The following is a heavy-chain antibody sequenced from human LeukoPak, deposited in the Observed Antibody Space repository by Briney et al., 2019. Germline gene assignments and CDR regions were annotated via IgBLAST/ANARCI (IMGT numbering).Heavy chain of an antibody. CDR1: GFTFSSYW. CDR2: IKQDGSEK. CDR3: ARGGYSYGFDAFDI. Sequence: GGSLRLSCAASGFTFSSYWMSWDRQAPGKGLEWVANIKQDGSEKYYVDSVKGRFTISRDNAKNSLYLQMNSLRAEDTAVYYCARGGYSYGFDAFDIWGQGTMVTVSS. V-gene: IGHV3-7*04. D-gene: IGHD5-18*01. J-gene: IGHJ3*02.